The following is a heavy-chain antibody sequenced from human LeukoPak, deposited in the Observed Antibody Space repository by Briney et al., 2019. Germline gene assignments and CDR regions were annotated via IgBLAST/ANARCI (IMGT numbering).Heavy chain of an antibody. D-gene: IGHD3-3*01. J-gene: IGHJ3*02. CDR2: ISYDGSNK. V-gene: IGHV3-30*04. CDR3: ARCFGVVIMLDAFDI. Sequence: GRSLRLSCAASGFTFSSYAMHWVRQAPGKGLEWVAVISYDGSNKYYADSVKGRFTISRDNSKNTLYLQMNSLSAEDTAVYYCARCFGVVIMLDAFDIWGQGTMVTVSS. CDR1: GFTFSSYA.